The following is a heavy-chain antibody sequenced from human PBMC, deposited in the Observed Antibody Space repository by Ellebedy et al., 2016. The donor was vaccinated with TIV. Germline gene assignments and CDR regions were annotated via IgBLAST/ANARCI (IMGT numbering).Heavy chain of an antibody. CDR3: ARGLARDY. Sequence: MPSETLSLTCAVYGGSFSNYYWSWIRQPPGKGLEWIGEITHRGSTNYNPSLKSRVTISVDTSKNQFSLNLSSVTAADTAVYYCARGLARDYWGQGTLVTVSS. J-gene: IGHJ4*02. CDR2: ITHRGST. V-gene: IGHV4-34*01. CDR1: GGSFSNYY.